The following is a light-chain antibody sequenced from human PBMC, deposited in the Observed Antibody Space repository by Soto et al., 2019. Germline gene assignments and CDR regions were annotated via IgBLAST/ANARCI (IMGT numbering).Light chain of an antibody. V-gene: IGLV2-11*01. CDR1: SSDVGGHNY. J-gene: IGLJ1*01. CDR2: SVN. CDR3: CSYAGSYTYV. Sequence: QSALTQPRSVSGSPGQSITISCTGTSSDVGGHNYVSWYQQYPGKAPKLLLSSVNKRPSGVPDRFSGSKSGNTASLTISGLQAEDEADYYCCSYAGSYTYVFGTGTKDTVL.